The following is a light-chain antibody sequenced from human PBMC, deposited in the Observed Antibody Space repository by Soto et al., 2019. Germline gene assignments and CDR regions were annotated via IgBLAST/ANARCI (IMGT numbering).Light chain of an antibody. CDR1: QGISSY. CDR3: QQYYSYPLT. CDR2: AAS. Sequence: IQLTQSPPFLSASVGDRVTITCRASQGISSYLAWYQQKPGKAPKLLIYAASTLQSGVPSRFSGSGSGTDFTLTISCLQSEDFATYYCQQYYSYPLTFGGGTKVDI. J-gene: IGKJ4*01. V-gene: IGKV1-8*01.